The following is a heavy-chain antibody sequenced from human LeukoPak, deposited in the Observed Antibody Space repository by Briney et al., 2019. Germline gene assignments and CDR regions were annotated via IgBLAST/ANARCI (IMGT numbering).Heavy chain of an antibody. CDR3: AKDSCSSTSCYDFFYVPPYFDY. CDR2: IRYDGSNN. V-gene: IGHV3-30*02. CDR1: GFTFSSYG. D-gene: IGHD2-2*01. J-gene: IGHJ4*02. Sequence: GGSLRLSCAASGFTFSSYGMHWVRQAPGKGLEWVAFIRYDGSNNFYADSVKGRFTISRDNSKNTLYLQMNSLRAEDTAVYYCAKDSCSSTSCYDFFYVPPYFDYWGQGTLVTVSS.